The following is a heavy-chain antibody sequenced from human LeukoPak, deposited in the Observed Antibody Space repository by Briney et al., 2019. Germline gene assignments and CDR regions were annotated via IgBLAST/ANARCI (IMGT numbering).Heavy chain of an antibody. V-gene: IGHV4-31*03. D-gene: IGHD6-13*01. J-gene: IGHJ5*02. CDR2: IYYSGST. Sequence: SQTLSLTCTVSGGSISSGGYYWSWIRQHPGKGLEWIGYIYYSGSTYYNPSLKSRVTISVDTSKNQFSLKLSSVTAADTAVYYCARENSRSWYNWFDPWGQGTLVTVSS. CDR1: GGSISSGGYY. CDR3: ARENSRSWYNWFDP.